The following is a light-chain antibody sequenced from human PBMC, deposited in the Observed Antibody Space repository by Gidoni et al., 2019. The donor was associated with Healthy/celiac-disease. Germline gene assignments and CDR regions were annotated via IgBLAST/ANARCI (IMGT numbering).Light chain of an antibody. CDR2: QDS. CDR1: KLGDKY. V-gene: IGLV3-1*01. J-gene: IGLJ2*01. Sequence: SYELTPPPSVSVSPGQTASITCSGDKLGDKYACWYQQTPGHSPVLVIYQDSKRPSGIHERFSGSNSGNTATLTISGTQAMDEADYYCQAWDSSIDVVFGGGTKLTVL. CDR3: QAWDSSIDVV.